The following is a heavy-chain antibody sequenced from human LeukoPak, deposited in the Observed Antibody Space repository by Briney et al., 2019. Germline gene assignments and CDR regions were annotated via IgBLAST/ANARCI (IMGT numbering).Heavy chain of an antibody. CDR2: ITWNSGSM. D-gene: IGHD6-13*01. V-gene: IGHV3-9*01. J-gene: IGHJ6*03. CDR3: ARDSSTNYYYYMDV. CDR1: GFTFDDYA. Sequence: GGSLRLSCAASGFTFDDYAMHWVRQAPGRGLEWVSGITWNSGSMGYADSVKGRFTISRDNAKNSLYLQMNSLRAEDTALYYCARDSSTNYYYYMDVWGKGTTVTVSS.